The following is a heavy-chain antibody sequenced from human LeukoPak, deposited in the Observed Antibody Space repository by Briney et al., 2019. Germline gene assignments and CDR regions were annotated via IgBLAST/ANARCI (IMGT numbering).Heavy chain of an antibody. D-gene: IGHD6-13*01. J-gene: IGHJ4*02. CDR2: IIPIFGTA. CDR1: GGTFSRYA. Sequence: GASVRVSCMASGGTFSRYAISWVRQAPGQGLEWMGGIIPIFGTANYAQKFQGRVTITADESTSTAYMELSSLRSEDTAVYYCAREGAAGSYYFDYWGQGALVTVSS. V-gene: IGHV1-69*13. CDR3: AREGAAGSYYFDY.